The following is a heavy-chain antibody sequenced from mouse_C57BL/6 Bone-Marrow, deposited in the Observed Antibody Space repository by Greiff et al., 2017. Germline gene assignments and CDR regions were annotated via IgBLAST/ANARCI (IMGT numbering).Heavy chain of an antibody. D-gene: IGHD3-2*02. CDR2: INPSSGYT. Sequence: VQLQQSGAELARPGASVKMSCKASGYTFTSYTMHWVKQRPGQGLEWIGYINPSSGYTKYNQKFKDKATLTADKSSSTAYMQLSSLTSEDSAVYYCASSSGSLGNVDYWGQGTTLTVSS. CDR3: ASSSGSLGNVDY. J-gene: IGHJ2*01. CDR1: GYTFTSYT. V-gene: IGHV1-4*01.